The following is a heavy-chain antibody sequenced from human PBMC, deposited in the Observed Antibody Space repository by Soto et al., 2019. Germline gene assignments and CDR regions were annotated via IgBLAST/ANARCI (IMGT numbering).Heavy chain of an antibody. V-gene: IGHV6-1*01. CDR3: ARVLNSSSPNYYYYYGMDV. CDR2: TYYRSKWYN. J-gene: IGHJ6*02. D-gene: IGHD6-6*01. Sequence: PSQTLSLTCAISGDSVSSNSAAWNWIRQSPSRGLEWLGRTYYRSKWYNDYAVSVKSRITINPDTSKNQFSLQLNSVTPEDTAVYYCARVLNSSSPNYYYYYGMDVWGQGTTVTV. CDR1: GDSVSSNSAA.